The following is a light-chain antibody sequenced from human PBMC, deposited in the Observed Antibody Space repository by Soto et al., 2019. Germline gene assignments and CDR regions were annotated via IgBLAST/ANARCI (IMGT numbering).Light chain of an antibody. Sequence: ETVLTQSPATLSLSPGERAILSCRASQSVTTYLAWYQQKPGQAPRLLIYDVSNRAAGIPARFSGSGSGTDFTLTIGSLEPEDFAVYYCQQRSNWPPGYTFGQGTKLDIK. V-gene: IGKV3-11*01. CDR1: QSVTTY. J-gene: IGKJ2*01. CDR2: DVS. CDR3: QQRSNWPPGYT.